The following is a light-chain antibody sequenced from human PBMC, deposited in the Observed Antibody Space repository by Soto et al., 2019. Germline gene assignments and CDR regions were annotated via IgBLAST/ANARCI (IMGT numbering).Light chain of an antibody. CDR3: HQRQSWPRT. CDR2: LAS. Sequence: EIVLTQSPATLSSFPGDRVTLSCRASQAVNTRLAWYQHKPGQAPRLLIYLASNRAAGVPARFSGSGSGTDLTLTISDLEPEAFAVYYCHQRQSWPRTFGQGTTVAIK. J-gene: IGKJ1*01. V-gene: IGKV3-11*01. CDR1: QAVNTR.